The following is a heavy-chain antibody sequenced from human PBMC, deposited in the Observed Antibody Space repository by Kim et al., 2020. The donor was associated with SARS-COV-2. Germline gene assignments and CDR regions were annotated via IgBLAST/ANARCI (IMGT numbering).Heavy chain of an antibody. CDR2: ISYDGSNK. CDR1: GFTFSSYG. V-gene: IGHV3-30*18. J-gene: IGHJ4*01. D-gene: IGHD3-10*01. Sequence: GGSLRLSCAASGFTFSSYGMHWVRQAPGKGLEWVAVISYDGSNKYYADSVKGRFTISRDNSKNTLYLQMNSLRAEDTAVYYCAKDRNVGYGSGPNDYWG. CDR3: AKDRNVGYGSGPNDY.